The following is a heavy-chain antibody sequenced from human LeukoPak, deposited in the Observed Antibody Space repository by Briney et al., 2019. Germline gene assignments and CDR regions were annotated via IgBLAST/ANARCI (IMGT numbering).Heavy chain of an antibody. Sequence: GGSLRLSCAASGFTFSSYGMHWVRQAPGKGLEWVAFIRYDGSNKYYADSVKGRFTISRDNSKNTLYLQVNSLRAEDTAVYYCAKTVATTYYYYYYMDVWGKGTTVTISS. CDR1: GFTFSSYG. V-gene: IGHV3-30*02. CDR2: IRYDGSNK. CDR3: AKTVATTYYYYYYMDV. J-gene: IGHJ6*03. D-gene: IGHD5-12*01.